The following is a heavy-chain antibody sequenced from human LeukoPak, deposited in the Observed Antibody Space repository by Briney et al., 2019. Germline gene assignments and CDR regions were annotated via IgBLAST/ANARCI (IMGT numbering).Heavy chain of an antibody. CDR1: GGSISSGDYY. Sequence: ASETLSLTCTVSGGSISSGDYYWSWIRQPPGKGLEWIGYIYYSGSTYYNPSLKSRVTISVDTSKNQFSLKLSSVTAADTAVYYCARSFSIGGYGHDAFDIWGQGTMVTVSS. D-gene: IGHD3-22*01. J-gene: IGHJ3*02. CDR2: IYYSGST. CDR3: ARSFSIGGYGHDAFDI. V-gene: IGHV4-30-4*08.